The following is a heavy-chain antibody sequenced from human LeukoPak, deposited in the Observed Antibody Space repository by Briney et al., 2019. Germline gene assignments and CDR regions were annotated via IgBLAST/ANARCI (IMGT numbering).Heavy chain of an antibody. V-gene: IGHV3-30-3*01. Sequence: PGGSLRLSCAASGFTFSSYAMHWVCQAPGKGLEWVAVISYDGSNKYYADSVKGRFTISRDNSKNTLYLQMNSLRAEDTAVYYCARDQNYDSSGYYPDYWGQGTLVTVSS. CDR1: GFTFSSYA. D-gene: IGHD3-22*01. CDR2: ISYDGSNK. J-gene: IGHJ4*02. CDR3: ARDQNYDSSGYYPDY.